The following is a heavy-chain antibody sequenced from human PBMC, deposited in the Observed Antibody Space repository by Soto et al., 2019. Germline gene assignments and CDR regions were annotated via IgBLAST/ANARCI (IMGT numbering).Heavy chain of an antibody. CDR2: ISHDGNNK. CDR3: ARIYSSTWAYDY. Sequence: QVQLVESGGGVVQPGRFLRLSCVASGFTFSDYAMHWVRQAPGKGLEWVAVISHDGNNKYYADSVKGRFTISRDNSKNTHYLQMNSLRAEDTAVYYCARIYSSTWAYDYWGQGTLVTVSS. D-gene: IGHD6-6*01. J-gene: IGHJ4*02. V-gene: IGHV3-30*04. CDR1: GFTFSDYA.